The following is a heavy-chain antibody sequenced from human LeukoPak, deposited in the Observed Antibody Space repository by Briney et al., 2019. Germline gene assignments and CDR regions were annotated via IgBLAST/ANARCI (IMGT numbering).Heavy chain of an antibody. CDR2: TYYRSKWYN. Sequence: SQTLSLTCAISGDSVSSNSAAWNWIRQSPSRGLEWLGRTYYRSKWYNDYAVSVKSRITINPDTSKNQFSLQLNSVTPEDTAVYYCARDPLFIAVAGTAAFDIWGQGTMVTVSS. CDR3: ARDPLFIAVAGTAAFDI. J-gene: IGHJ3*02. V-gene: IGHV6-1*01. D-gene: IGHD6-19*01. CDR1: GDSVSSNSAA.